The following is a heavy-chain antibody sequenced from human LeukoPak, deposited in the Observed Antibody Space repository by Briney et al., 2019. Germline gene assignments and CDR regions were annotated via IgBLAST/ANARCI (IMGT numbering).Heavy chain of an antibody. CDR2: IYSGGST. Sequence: PGGSLRLSCAASGFTVSSNYVSWVRQAPGKGLEWVSVIYSGGSTYYADSVKGRFTISRHNPKNTLYLQMNSLRAEDTAVYYCARMNSRGYYYGSGCYSNWFDPWGQGTLVTVSS. J-gene: IGHJ5*02. CDR3: ARMNSRGYYYGSGCYSNWFDP. V-gene: IGHV3-53*04. CDR1: GFTVSSNY. D-gene: IGHD3-10*01.